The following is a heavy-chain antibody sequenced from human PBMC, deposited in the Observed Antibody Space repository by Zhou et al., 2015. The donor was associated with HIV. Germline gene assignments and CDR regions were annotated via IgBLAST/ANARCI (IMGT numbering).Heavy chain of an antibody. J-gene: IGHJ3*01. CDR3: ARSSGNYDYAFDV. D-gene: IGHD3-22*01. CDR1: GGTFSGSD. Sequence: QVQLVQSGTEVKRPGSSVKVSCKASGGTFSGSDISWVRQAPGQGLEWMGGIIPMFDIENHAQKFRGRLTITADKSTSTAYMELSSLRSEDAAVYYCARSSGNYDYAFDVWGQGTKVIVSS. V-gene: IGHV1-69*17. CDR2: IIPMFDIE.